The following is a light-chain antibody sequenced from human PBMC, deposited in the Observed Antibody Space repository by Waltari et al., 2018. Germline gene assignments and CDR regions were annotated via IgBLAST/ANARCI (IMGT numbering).Light chain of an antibody. J-gene: IGLJ1*01. CDR3: SAWDFSLNAHV. Sequence: QARLTQPPSVSKGLRQNATPTCTGNTNNVGTQAAPCMQQHQGPPPNIPSYRNNKRPAGISGRFSASSSGNTASLTITGLQPEDEADYYCSAWDFSLNAHVFGTGTMVTVL. V-gene: IGLV10-54*04. CDR1: TNNVGTQA. CDR2: RNN.